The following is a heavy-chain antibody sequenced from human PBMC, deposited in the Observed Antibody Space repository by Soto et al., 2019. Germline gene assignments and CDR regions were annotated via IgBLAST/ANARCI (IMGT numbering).Heavy chain of an antibody. D-gene: IGHD3-22*01. CDR2: IYSSGRT. CDR3: ARDLGYYYDSSSYFDY. CDR1: GFTVRSNY. Sequence: GGSLRLSCAACGFTVRSNYINWVRQATGKGLEWVSVIYSSGRTYYADSVKGRFTISRDNSKNTVFLQMNSLRAEDTAVYYCARDLGYYYDSSSYFDYWGQGTLVIASS. J-gene: IGHJ4*02. V-gene: IGHV3-66*01.